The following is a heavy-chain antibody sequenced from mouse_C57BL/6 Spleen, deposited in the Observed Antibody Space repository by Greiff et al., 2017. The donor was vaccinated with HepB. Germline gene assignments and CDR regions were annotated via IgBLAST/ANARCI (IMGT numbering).Heavy chain of an antibody. CDR1: GYAFSSYW. CDR2: IYPGDGDT. CDR3: ARCDYGPYAMDY. D-gene: IGHD2-4*01. V-gene: IGHV1-80*01. Sequence: QVQLQQSGAELVKPGASVKISCKASGYAFSSYWMNWVKQRPGKGLEWIGQIYPGDGDTNYNGKFKGKATLTADKSSSTAYMQLSSLTSEDSAVYFCARCDYGPYAMDYWGQGTSVTVSS. J-gene: IGHJ4*01.